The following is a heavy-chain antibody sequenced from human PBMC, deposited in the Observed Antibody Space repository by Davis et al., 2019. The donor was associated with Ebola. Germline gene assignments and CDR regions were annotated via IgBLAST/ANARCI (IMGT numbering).Heavy chain of an antibody. D-gene: IGHD2-2*01. CDR2: IAYTGNT. CDR1: GASMTSYY. J-gene: IGHJ3*01. CDR3: ARGGLVPAALYL. Sequence: PSETLSLTCTASGASMTSYYWSWIRQPPGKGLEWIGYIAYTGNTIYNPTLKSRVTISGDTSKKQFFLRLSSVTAADTAVYYCARGGLVPAALYLWGQGTMVTVSS. V-gene: IGHV4-59*01.